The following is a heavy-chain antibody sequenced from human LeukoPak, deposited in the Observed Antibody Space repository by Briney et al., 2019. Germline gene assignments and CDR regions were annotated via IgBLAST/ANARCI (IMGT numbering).Heavy chain of an antibody. CDR2: INPNSGGT. V-gene: IGHV1-2*04. CDR3: ARGYDILTGYYDLGY. D-gene: IGHD3-9*01. J-gene: IGHJ4*02. Sequence: ASVTVSCKASGYTLTGYYMHWVRQAPGQGLEWMGWINPNSGGTNYAQKFQGWVTMTRDTSISTAYMELSRLRSDDTAVYYCARGYDILTGYYDLGYWGQGTLVTVSS. CDR1: GYTLTGYY.